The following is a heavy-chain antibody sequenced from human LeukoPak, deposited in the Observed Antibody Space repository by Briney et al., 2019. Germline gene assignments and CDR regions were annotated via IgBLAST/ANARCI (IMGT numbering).Heavy chain of an antibody. D-gene: IGHD2-2*01. CDR3: ARDRVPAAPNSNWFDP. CDR1: GFTFSSYG. CDR2: IWYDGSNK. Sequence: GGSLRLSCAASGFTFSSYGMHWVRQAPGKGLEWVAVIWYDGSNKYYADSVKGRFTISRDNSKNTLYLQMNSLRAEDTAVYYCARDRVPAAPNSNWFDPWGQGTLVTDSS. V-gene: IGHV3-33*01. J-gene: IGHJ5*02.